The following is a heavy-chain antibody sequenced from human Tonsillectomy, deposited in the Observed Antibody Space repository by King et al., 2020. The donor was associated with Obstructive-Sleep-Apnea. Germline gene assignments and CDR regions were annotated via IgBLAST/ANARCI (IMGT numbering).Heavy chain of an antibody. CDR2: INAGNGNT. CDR1: GYIFTDYS. Sequence: QLVQSGAEVKKPGASVKVSCKASGYIFTDYSIHWVRQAPGQRLEWMGWINAGNGNTKSSQKFQGRVIITRDTSASTAYMDLSSLRSEDTAVYYCARRGAGRWFDPWGQGTLVTVSS. D-gene: IGHD1-14*01. CDR3: ARRGAGRWFDP. J-gene: IGHJ5*02. V-gene: IGHV1-3*01.